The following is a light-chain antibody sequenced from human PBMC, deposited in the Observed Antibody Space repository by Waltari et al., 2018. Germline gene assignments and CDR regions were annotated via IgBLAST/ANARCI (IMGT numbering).Light chain of an antibody. CDR3: AAWDDRLNGVV. CDR2: YDD. CDR1: SSNIGSNV. V-gene: IGLV1-36*01. Sequence: QSVLTQPPSVSEVPRQTVTISCSGSSSNIGSNVVNWYQQLPGKAPKLLIYYDDILPSGVSDRFSGSKSGTSASLAISGLQSDDEADYFCAAWDDRLNGVVFGGGTKLTVL. J-gene: IGLJ3*02.